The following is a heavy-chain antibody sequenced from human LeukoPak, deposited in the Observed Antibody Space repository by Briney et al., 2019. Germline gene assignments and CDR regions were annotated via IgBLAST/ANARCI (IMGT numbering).Heavy chain of an antibody. J-gene: IGHJ5*02. D-gene: IGHD2-2*01. Sequence: SETLSLTCTASGGSISSYYWSWIRQPPGKGLEWIGYIYYSGSTNYNPSLKSRVTISVDTSKNQFSLKLSSVTAADTAVYYCARTRGASSARFCSSTSCYYPNWLDPWGQGTLVTVSS. CDR3: ARTRGASSARFCSSTSCYYPNWLDP. CDR1: GGSISSYY. CDR2: IYYSGST. V-gene: IGHV4-59*01.